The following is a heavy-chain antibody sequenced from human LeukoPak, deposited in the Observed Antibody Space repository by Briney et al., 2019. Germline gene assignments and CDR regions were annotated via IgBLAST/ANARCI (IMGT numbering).Heavy chain of an antibody. CDR1: GFTFTTHW. Sequence: GGSLRLSCGASGFTFTTHWIHWVRQAPGKGLVWVSRIKPDGSDTNYADSVKGRFTISRDNAKNSLYLQMNSLRAEDTAVYYCASLPARPTARFDYWGQGTLVTVSS. D-gene: IGHD1-1*01. J-gene: IGHJ4*02. CDR2: IKPDGSDT. CDR3: ASLPARPTARFDY. V-gene: IGHV3-74*01.